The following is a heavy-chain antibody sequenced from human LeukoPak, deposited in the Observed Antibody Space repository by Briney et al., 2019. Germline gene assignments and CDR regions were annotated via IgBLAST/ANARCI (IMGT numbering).Heavy chain of an antibody. J-gene: IGHJ4*02. CDR3: ARVWSNIAAAGIGY. CDR2: IIPIFGTA. Sequence: AASVKVSCKASGGTFSSYAISWVRQAPGQGLEWMGGIIPIFGTANYAQKFQGRVTITADESTSTAYMELSSLRSEDTAVYYCARVWSNIAAAGIGYWGQGTLVTVSS. D-gene: IGHD6-13*01. V-gene: IGHV1-69*13. CDR1: GGTFSSYA.